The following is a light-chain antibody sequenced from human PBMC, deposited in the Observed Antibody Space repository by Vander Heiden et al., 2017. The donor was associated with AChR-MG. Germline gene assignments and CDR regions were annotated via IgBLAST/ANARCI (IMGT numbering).Light chain of an antibody. V-gene: IGKV1-39*01. CDR3: QQSYSTPRT. CDR1: QSISSY. CDR2: AAS. Sequence: IQMTQSPSSLSASVGDRVTITCRASQSISSYLNWYQQKPGKAPKLLIYAASSLQSGVPSRFSGSGSGTDFTLTISSLQPEDFVTYYCQQSYSTPRTFGQGTMLEIK. J-gene: IGKJ2*01.